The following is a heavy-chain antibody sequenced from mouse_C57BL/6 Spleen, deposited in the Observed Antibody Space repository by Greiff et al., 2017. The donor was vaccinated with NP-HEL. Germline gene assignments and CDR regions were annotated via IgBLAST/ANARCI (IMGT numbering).Heavy chain of an antibody. CDR1: GYTFTSYW. V-gene: IGHV1-69*01. J-gene: IGHJ1*03. D-gene: IGHD1-1*01. CDR2: IDPSDSYT. Sequence: QVQLQQPGAELVMPGASVKLSCKASGYTFTSYWMHWVKQRPGQGLEWIGEIDPSDSYTNYNQKFKGKSTLTVDKSSSTAYMQLSSLTSEDSAVYYCARRIYYYGSSYGYFDVWGTGTTVTVSS. CDR3: ARRIYYYGSSYGYFDV.